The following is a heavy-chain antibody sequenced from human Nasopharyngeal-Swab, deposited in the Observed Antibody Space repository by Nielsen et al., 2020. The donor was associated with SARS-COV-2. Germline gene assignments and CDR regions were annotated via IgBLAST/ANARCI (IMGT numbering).Heavy chain of an antibody. V-gene: IGHV4-39*07. CDR3: ARGQDVLVVGGISWFDP. CDR2: IYSSGRT. Sequence: PGKGLEWIGSIYSSGRTYYNPSLKSRVTMSVDKSKKQFSLKLNSVTAADTAVYYCARGQDVLVVGGISWFDPWGQGTLVTVSS. D-gene: IGHD2-8*02. J-gene: IGHJ5*02.